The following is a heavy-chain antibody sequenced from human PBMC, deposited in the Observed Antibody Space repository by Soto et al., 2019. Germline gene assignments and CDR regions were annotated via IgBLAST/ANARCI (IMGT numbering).Heavy chain of an antibody. Sequence: EVQLLESGGGLAQPGGSLRLSCAASELTFSNYVMSWVRQAPGKGLDWVSTISDSGGSTYYADSVKGRFTISRDNSKNTLYLQMNSLRVEDTAVYYCANSPFGADWGQGTLVTVSS. CDR3: ANSPFGAD. V-gene: IGHV3-23*01. CDR2: ISDSGGST. CDR1: ELTFSNYV. J-gene: IGHJ4*02. D-gene: IGHD3-10*01.